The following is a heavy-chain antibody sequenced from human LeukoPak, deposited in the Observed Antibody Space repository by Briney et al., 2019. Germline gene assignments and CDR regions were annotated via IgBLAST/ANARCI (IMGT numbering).Heavy chain of an antibody. V-gene: IGHV4-31*03. CDR3: ARSGLNDILTGYYHKYYFDY. D-gene: IGHD3-9*01. Sequence: SETLSLTCTVSGGSISSGGYYWSWIRQHPGRGLEWIGYIYYSGSTYYNPSLKSRVTISVDTSKNQFSLKLSSVTAADTAVYYCARSGLNDILTGYYHKYYFDYWGQGTLVTVSS. J-gene: IGHJ4*02. CDR1: GGSISSGGYY. CDR2: IYYSGST.